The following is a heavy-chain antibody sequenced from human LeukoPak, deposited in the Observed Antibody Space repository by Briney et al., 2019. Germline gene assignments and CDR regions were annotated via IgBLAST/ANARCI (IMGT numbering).Heavy chain of an antibody. CDR2: IYPGDSDT. J-gene: IGHJ4*02. Sequence: GESLKISCKGSGYTFSSYWIGWVRQMPGKGLEWMGIIYPGDSDTRYSPSLHGQVTISVDTSIGTAYLQWSSLKASDTAIYYCARQNDFRLDYWGQGTLVTVSS. CDR3: ARQNDFRLDY. V-gene: IGHV5-51*01. CDR1: GYTFSSYW. D-gene: IGHD3-3*01.